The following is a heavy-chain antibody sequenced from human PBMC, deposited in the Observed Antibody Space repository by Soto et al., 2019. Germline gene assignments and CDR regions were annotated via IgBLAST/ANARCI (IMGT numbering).Heavy chain of an antibody. Sequence: TLSLTCTVSGGSISSGGYYWSWIRQHPGKGLEWIGYIYYSGSTYYNPSLKSRVTISVETSKNQFSLKLSSVTAADTAVYYCARERKLMKSAFDIWGQGTMVTGSS. CDR1: GGSISSGGYY. CDR3: ARERKLMKSAFDI. J-gene: IGHJ3*02. CDR2: IYYSGST. D-gene: IGHD3-16*01. V-gene: IGHV4-31*03.